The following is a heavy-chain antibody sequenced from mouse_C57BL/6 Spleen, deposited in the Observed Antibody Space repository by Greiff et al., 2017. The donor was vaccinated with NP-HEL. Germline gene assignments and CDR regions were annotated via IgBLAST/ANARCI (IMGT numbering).Heavy chain of an antibody. Sequence: EVKLQESGPELVKPGASVKMSCKASGYTFTDYNMHWVKQSHGKSLEWIGYINPNNGGTSYNQKFKGKATLTVNKSSSTAYMELRSLTSEDSAVYYCARPIYYDYDVPFAYWGQGTLVTVSA. CDR2: INPNNGGT. D-gene: IGHD2-4*01. CDR1: GYTFTDYN. V-gene: IGHV1-22*01. J-gene: IGHJ3*01. CDR3: ARPIYYDYDVPFAY.